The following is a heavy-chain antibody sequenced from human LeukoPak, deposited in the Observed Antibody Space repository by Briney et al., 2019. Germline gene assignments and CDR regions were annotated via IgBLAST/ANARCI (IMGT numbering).Heavy chain of an antibody. CDR1: GFTFSKFA. CDR2: VSYDGSYK. CDR3: VRRAGGYSHPYDY. Sequence: PGGSLRLSCAAAGFTFSKFAMHWVRQAPGKGLEWVAVVSYDGSYKYYADSVKGRFTISRDDSKNTLYLQMNSLRAEDTAVYYCVRRAGGYSHPYDYWGQGTLVTVSS. V-gene: IGHV3-30*14. D-gene: IGHD4-23*01. J-gene: IGHJ4*02.